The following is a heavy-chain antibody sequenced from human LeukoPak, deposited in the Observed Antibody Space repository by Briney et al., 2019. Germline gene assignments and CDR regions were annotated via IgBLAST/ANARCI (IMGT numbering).Heavy chain of an antibody. Sequence: GGSLGLSCAASGFPFSSYSMTWVRQAPGKGLEWVANIKPDGTTKFYVDSVKGRFTISRDNALNSLYLQMNSLRAEDTAIYYCARSIPYGTTWYGRSDYWGQGTPATAPS. J-gene: IGHJ4*02. CDR1: GFPFSSYS. D-gene: IGHD6-13*01. CDR3: ARSIPYGTTWYGRSDY. V-gene: IGHV3-7*03. CDR2: IKPDGTTK.